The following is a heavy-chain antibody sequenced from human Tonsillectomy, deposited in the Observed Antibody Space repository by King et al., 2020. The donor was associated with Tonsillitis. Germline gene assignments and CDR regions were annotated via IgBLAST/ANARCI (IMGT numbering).Heavy chain of an antibody. CDR2: ISSSSSYI. Sequence: QLVQSGGGLVKPGGSLRLSCGASGFTFSSYSMNWVRQAPGKGLEWVSSISSSSSYIYYADSVKGRFTISRDNAKNSLYLQMNSLGAEDTAVYYCATGRVGAFDIWGQGTMVTVSS. CDR3: ATGRVGAFDI. J-gene: IGHJ3*02. CDR1: GFTFSSYS. V-gene: IGHV3-21*01. D-gene: IGHD1-26*01.